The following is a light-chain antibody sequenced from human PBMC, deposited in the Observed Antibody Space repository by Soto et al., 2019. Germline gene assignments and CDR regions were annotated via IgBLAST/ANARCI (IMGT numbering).Light chain of an antibody. CDR1: QSVGSKY. Sequence: EILLTQSPGTLSLSPGERATLSCRASQSVGSKYLAWYQQKPGQTPRLLIYGASTRATGIPDRFSGSGSGTDFTLTISSLQPDDFATYYCQQYNTFWTFGQGTKVDI. CDR3: QQYNTFWT. J-gene: IGKJ1*01. V-gene: IGKV3-20*01. CDR2: GAS.